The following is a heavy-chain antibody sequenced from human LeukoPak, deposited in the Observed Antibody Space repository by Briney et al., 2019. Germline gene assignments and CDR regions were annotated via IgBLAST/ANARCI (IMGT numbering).Heavy chain of an antibody. CDR2: IRSDGSIK. J-gene: IGHJ4*02. V-gene: IGHV3-30*02. D-gene: IGHD6-13*01. Sequence: GGSLRLSCAASGFTFNSNGMHWVRQAPGKVLEWVAFIRSDGSIKYYADSVKGRFTISRDNSKNTLYLQMNSLRAEDTAVYYCAKDSYDGSNWYTDYWGQGALVTVSS. CDR1: GFTFNSNG. CDR3: AKDSYDGSNWYTDY.